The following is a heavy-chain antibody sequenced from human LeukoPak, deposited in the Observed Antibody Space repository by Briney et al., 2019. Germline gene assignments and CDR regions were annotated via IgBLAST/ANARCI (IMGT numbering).Heavy chain of an antibody. V-gene: IGHV3-48*03. D-gene: IGHD3-10*01. CDR2: ISSSGSTI. J-gene: IGHJ4*02. Sequence: GGSLRLSCAASGFTFSSYEMNWVRQAPGKGLEWVSYISSSGSTIYYADSVKGRSTISRDNAKNSLYLQMNSLRAEDTAVYYCARDYGSGSYYPYYFDYWGQGTLVTVSS. CDR1: GFTFSSYE. CDR3: ARDYGSGSYYPYYFDY.